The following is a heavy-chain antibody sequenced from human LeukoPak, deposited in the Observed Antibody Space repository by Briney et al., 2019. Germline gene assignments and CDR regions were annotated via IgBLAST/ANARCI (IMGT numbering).Heavy chain of an antibody. CDR3: ASRKLGNDY. D-gene: IGHD7-27*01. J-gene: IGHJ4*02. V-gene: IGHV4-39*07. Sequence: SETLSLTCTVSGGSISVGSFYWAWIRQPPGKGLESIGSIFYSGSTYYNPSLKSRVTISVDTSKNQFSLKLSSVTAADTAVYYCASRKLGNDYWGQGTLVTVSS. CDR1: GGSISVGSFY. CDR2: IFYSGST.